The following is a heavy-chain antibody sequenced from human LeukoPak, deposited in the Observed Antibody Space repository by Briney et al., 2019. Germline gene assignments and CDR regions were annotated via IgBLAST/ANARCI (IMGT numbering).Heavy chain of an antibody. V-gene: IGHV1-69*13. D-gene: IGHD2-2*01. CDR1: GGTFSSYA. Sequence: GASVKVSCKASGGTFSSYAISWVRQAPGQGLEWMGGIIPIFGTANYAQKFQGRVTITADESTSTAYMELSSLRSEDTAVYYCARSGYCSSTSCLRGYYYYMDVWGKGTTVTVSS. CDR2: IIPIFGTA. J-gene: IGHJ6*03. CDR3: ARSGYCSSTSCLRGYYYYMDV.